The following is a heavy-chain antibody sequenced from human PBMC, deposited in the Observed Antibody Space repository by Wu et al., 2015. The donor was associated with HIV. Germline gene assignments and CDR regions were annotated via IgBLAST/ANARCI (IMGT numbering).Heavy chain of an antibody. CDR2: INPNSGGT. CDR1: GYTFTGYY. V-gene: IGHV1-2*02. Sequence: QVQLVQSGAEVKKPGASVKVSCKASGYTFTGYYMHWVRQAPGQGLEWMGWINPNSGGTNYAQKFQGRVTMTTDTSTSTAYMELRSLRSDDTAVYYCARDLYCSSTSCHLLGYYYYGMDVWGQGTTVTVS. D-gene: IGHD2-2*01. CDR3: ARDLYCSSTSCHLLGYYYYGMDV. J-gene: IGHJ6*02.